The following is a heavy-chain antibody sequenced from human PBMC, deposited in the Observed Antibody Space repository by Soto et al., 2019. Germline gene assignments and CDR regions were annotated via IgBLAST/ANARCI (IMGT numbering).Heavy chain of an antibody. Sequence: QVQLQDSGPGLVKPSQTLSLTCSISGSSISSDDYYWSLFRQPPGKGMEWIGYISYSGSTDYNPSPKSRITRSVDTSKTQFSLKLSSVTAADTAVFYCAREVNKYYGMDVWGQWTTVTVSS. V-gene: IGHV4-30-4*01. CDR1: GSSISSDDYY. J-gene: IGHJ6*02. CDR3: AREVNKYYGMDV. CDR2: ISYSGST.